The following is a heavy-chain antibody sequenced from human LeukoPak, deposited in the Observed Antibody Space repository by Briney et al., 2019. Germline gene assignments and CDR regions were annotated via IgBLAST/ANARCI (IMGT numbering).Heavy chain of an antibody. V-gene: IGHV3-11*01. Sequence: AGGSLRLSCAASGFTFSDYYMSWIRQAPGKGLEWVSYISSSGSTIYYADSVKGRFTISRDNAKNSLYLQMNSLRAEDTAVYYCARGKWQQLFNDAFDIWGQGTMVTVSS. CDR1: GFTFSDYY. J-gene: IGHJ3*02. D-gene: IGHD6-13*01. CDR2: ISSSGSTI. CDR3: ARGKWQQLFNDAFDI.